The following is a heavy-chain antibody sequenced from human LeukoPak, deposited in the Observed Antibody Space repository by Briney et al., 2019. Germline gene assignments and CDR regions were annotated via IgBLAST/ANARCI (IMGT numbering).Heavy chain of an antibody. V-gene: IGHV3-11*06. Sequence: PGGSLRLSGAASGFTFSDYYMSWIRQAPGKGLEWVSYISDSGSYTIYADSVKGRFTISRDNAKNSLYLQMNSLRVEDTAVYYCARLKYGSPQHWDQGTLVTVSS. CDR2: ISDSGSYT. D-gene: IGHD1-26*01. CDR1: GFTFSDYY. J-gene: IGHJ1*01. CDR3: ARLKYGSPQH.